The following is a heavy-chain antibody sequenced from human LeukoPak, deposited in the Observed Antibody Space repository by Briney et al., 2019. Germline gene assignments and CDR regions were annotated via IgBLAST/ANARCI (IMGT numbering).Heavy chain of an antibody. CDR3: AKNIPYYYYYYMDV. CDR1: GFTFSSYS. J-gene: IGHJ6*03. D-gene: IGHD1/OR15-1a*01. Sequence: TGGSLRLSCAASGFTFSSYSMNWVRQAPGKGLEWVSSISSGSSYIYYADSVKGRFTISRDNAKNSLYLQMNSLRAEDTAVYYCAKNIPYYYYYYMDVWGKGTTVTVSS. CDR2: ISSGSSYI. V-gene: IGHV3-21*04.